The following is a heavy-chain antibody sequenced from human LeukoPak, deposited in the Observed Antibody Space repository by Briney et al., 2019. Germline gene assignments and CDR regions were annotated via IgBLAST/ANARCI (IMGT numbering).Heavy chain of an antibody. V-gene: IGHV4-34*01. CDR1: GGSFSGYY. Sequence: SETLSLTCAVYGGSFSGYYWSWIRQPPGKGLEWIGEINHSGSTYYNPSLKSRVAISLDTSKTQFSLKLSSVTAADTALYYCATLLSDYGAHYFDSWGQGVLVTVSS. CDR3: ATLLSDYGAHYFDS. J-gene: IGHJ4*02. D-gene: IGHD4-17*01. CDR2: INHSGST.